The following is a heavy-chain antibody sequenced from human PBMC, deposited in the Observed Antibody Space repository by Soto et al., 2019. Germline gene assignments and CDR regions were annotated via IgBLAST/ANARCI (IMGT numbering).Heavy chain of an antibody. CDR3: TRHWDWGSLGY. Sequence: SETLSHTSTVAWGSSSSDDWSRIRQPPGKGLEWIGFIYYSGSINYNPSFESRVAISVDTSKNQFSLNLTSVTAADTAVYYCTRHWDWGSLGYWGQGTLVTVSS. CDR2: IYYSGSI. J-gene: IGHJ4*02. V-gene: IGHV4-59*08. CDR1: WGSSSSDD. D-gene: IGHD3-16*01.